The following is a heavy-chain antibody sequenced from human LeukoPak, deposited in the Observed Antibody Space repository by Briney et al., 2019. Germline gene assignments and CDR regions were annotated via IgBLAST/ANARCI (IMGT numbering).Heavy chain of an antibody. CDR3: AKLREFYSENYYDY. V-gene: IGHV3-23*01. D-gene: IGHD1-26*01. J-gene: IGHJ4*02. CDR1: GFTFSTYS. CDR2: TSGDGGHK. Sequence: GESLRLSCASSGFTFSTYSMAWIRQAPGMGLEWVSATSGDGGHKVYADSVKGRFTISRDNSKNTVYLQMNSLRAEDTAVYYCAKLREFYSENYYDYWGQGTLVTVSS.